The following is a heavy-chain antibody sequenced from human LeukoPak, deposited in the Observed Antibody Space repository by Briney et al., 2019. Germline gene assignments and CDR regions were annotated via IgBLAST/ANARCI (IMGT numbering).Heavy chain of an antibody. Sequence: SETLSLTCGVSGGSIGNTNWWSWVRQPPGKGPECIGYISYSGSTNYNPSLKSRVTISLDTSKNHFSLKLTSVTAADTAVFYCARSQGAYFDYWGQGILVTVSS. J-gene: IGHJ4*02. CDR2: ISYSGST. V-gene: IGHV4-4*02. CDR1: GGSIGNTNW. CDR3: ARSQGAYFDY.